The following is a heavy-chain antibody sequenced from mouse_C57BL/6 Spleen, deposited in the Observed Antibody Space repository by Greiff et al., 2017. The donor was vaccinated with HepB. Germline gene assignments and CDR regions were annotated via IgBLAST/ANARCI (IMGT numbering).Heavy chain of an antibody. CDR2: IYPSDSET. CDR1: GYTFTSYW. Sequence: QVQLQQSGAELVRPGSSVKLSCKASGYTFTSYWMDWVKQRPGQGLEWIGNIYPSDSETHYNQKFKDKATLTVDKSSSTAYMQLSSLTSEDSAVYYCARGGLYGYFDVWGTGTTVTVSS. D-gene: IGHD1-1*02. CDR3: ARGGLYGYFDV. J-gene: IGHJ1*03. V-gene: IGHV1-61*01.